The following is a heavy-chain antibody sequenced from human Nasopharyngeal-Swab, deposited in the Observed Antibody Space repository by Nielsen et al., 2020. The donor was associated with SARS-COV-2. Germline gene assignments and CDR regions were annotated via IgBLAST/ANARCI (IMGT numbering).Heavy chain of an antibody. CDR1: GFTFSNYW. CDR3: ARWLQSYYYYYGMDV. Sequence: GESLKISRAPSGFTFSNYWMSWVRQAPGKGLEWVANIKQDGGEKYYVDSVKGRFTISRDNAKNSLYLQMNSLRPEDTAVYYCARWLQSYYYYYGMDVWGQGTTVTVSS. D-gene: IGHD5-24*01. V-gene: IGHV3-7*01. J-gene: IGHJ6*02. CDR2: IKQDGGEK.